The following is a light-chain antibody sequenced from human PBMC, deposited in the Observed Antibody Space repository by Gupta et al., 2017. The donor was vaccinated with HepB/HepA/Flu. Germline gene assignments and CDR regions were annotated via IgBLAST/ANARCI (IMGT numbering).Light chain of an antibody. CDR3: QQDYNCPMT. Sequence: EIVMTQSPATLSVSPGERATLSCRASQSVRTNLAWYQQKPGQAPRLLIYGASTRATDIPARFSGSGSGTEFTLTISSLQSEEFAVYYCQQDYNCPMTFGPGTKVEIK. CDR2: GAS. J-gene: IGKJ1*01. CDR1: QSVRTN. V-gene: IGKV3-15*01.